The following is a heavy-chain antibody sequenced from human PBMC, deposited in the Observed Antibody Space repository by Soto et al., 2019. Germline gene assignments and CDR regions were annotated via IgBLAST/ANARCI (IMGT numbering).Heavy chain of an antibody. V-gene: IGHV3-23*01. D-gene: IGHD4-17*01. CDR2: ISVSGSTT. J-gene: IGHJ3*02. CDR3: ARARGYGVFDAYYN. Sequence: GGSLRPSCPASGFTFSTYAMSWVRQAPGKGLAWVSAISVSGSTTYYADSVKGRFTISRDNSINRLYLQMNSLRTEDTAVYYCARARGYGVFDAYYNWGQGAIVTVAS. CDR1: GFTFSTYA.